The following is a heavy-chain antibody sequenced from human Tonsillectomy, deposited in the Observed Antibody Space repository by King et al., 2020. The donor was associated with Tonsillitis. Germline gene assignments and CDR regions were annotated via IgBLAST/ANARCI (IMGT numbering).Heavy chain of an antibody. CDR3: ARDGRELTGDYYFDY. D-gene: IGHD7-27*01. J-gene: IGHJ4*02. Sequence: QLVQSGGGVVQPGRSLRLSCAASGFTFSSYVMNWVRQAPGKGLEWVAVISFDGSNKYYADSVKGRFTISRDNSKKKLYLQMNSLRAEDTAVYYCARDGRELTGDYYFDYWGQGTLVTVSS. V-gene: IGHV3-30-3*01. CDR1: GFTFSSYV. CDR2: ISFDGSNK.